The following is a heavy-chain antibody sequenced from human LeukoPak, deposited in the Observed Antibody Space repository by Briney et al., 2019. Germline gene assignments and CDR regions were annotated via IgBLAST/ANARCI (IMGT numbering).Heavy chain of an antibody. V-gene: IGHV3-7*01. J-gene: IGHJ4*02. CDR2: IKQDGSEK. CDR3: ARVGGSRYSSGWYFDY. CDR1: GFTFSSYW. D-gene: IGHD6-19*01. Sequence: PGGSLRLSCAASGFTFSSYWMSWVRQAPGKGLEWVANIKQDGSEKYYVDSVKGRFTISRDNAKNSLYLQMNSLRAEDTAVYYCARVGGSRYSSGWYFDYWGQGTLVTVSS.